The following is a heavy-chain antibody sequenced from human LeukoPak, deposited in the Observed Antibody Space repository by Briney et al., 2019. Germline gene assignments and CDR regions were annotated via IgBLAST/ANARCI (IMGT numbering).Heavy chain of an antibody. J-gene: IGHJ6*03. CDR1: GYTFTDYF. Sequence: ASVKVSCKASGYTFTDYFIQWVRQVPGQGPEWMGRINPNTGGTNYAQKFQGRVTFTIDTSTNTAYMELSRLRPDDTAVYYCARDGFQGMILYVVYYMDVWGKGTTVTVSS. CDR2: INPNTGGT. D-gene: IGHD2-21*01. CDR3: ARDGFQGMILYVVYYMDV. V-gene: IGHV1-2*06.